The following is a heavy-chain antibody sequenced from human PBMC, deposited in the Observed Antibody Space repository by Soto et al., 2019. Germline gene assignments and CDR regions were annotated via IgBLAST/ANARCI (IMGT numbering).Heavy chain of an antibody. J-gene: IGHJ6*02. D-gene: IGHD6-6*01. CDR3: ARDDVYSTSPAYYSGMGV. CDR1: GGTFSSYF. V-gene: IGHV1-69*01. Sequence: QVQLVQSGAEVKKPGSSVKVSCKASGGTFSSYFINWVRQAPGQGLEWMGGIIPIFGTSNSAQKFQDRVTITADESTSTAYMELSSLRSEDTAVYFCARDDVYSTSPAYYSGMGVWGQGTTVTVSS. CDR2: IIPIFGTS.